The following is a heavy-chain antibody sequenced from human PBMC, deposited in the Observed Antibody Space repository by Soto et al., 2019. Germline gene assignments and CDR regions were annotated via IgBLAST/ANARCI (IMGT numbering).Heavy chain of an antibody. CDR2: IYTGGST. J-gene: IGHJ6*02. CDR3: ARDSGDSYGNYGMDV. Sequence: GGSLRLSCAASGFTVSSNYMTWVRQAPGKGLEWVSIIYTGGSTNYADSVKGRFTISRDSSKNTLYLQMNSLRAEDTAVYYCARDSGDSYGNYGMDVWGQGTTVTVSS. D-gene: IGHD5-18*01. V-gene: IGHV3-66*01. CDR1: GFTVSSNY.